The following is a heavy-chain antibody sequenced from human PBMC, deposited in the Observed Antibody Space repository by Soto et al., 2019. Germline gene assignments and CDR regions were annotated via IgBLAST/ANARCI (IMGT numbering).Heavy chain of an antibody. Sequence: EVQLLESGGGLVQPGGSLRLSCAASGFTFSSHAMSWVRQAPGKGLEWVSGTSANGGSTYYTDPVKGRFTISRDNAKTTLYRQMNSLRAEDTAVYYCAKAISTSRTLLDYWGQGTLVTVSS. J-gene: IGHJ4*02. CDR3: AKAISTSRTLLDY. CDR2: TSANGGST. V-gene: IGHV3-23*01. D-gene: IGHD3-9*01. CDR1: GFTFSSHA.